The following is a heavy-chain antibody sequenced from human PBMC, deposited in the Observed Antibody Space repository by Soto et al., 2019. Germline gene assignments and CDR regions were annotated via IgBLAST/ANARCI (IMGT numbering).Heavy chain of an antibody. V-gene: IGHV1-69*12. J-gene: IGHJ2*01. D-gene: IGHD6-19*01. CDR1: GGTFSSNA. CDR2: IIPIFGTG. CDR3: AQTLGLAVSGPGRFDL. Sequence: QVQLVQSGAEVKKPGSSVKVSCKASGGTFSSNAISWVRQAPGQGLEWMGGIIPIFGTGNYAQKFRGRVTITADESTSTDYMELRSLRFEDTAVYYCAQTLGLAVSGPGRFDLWGRGTLVTVSS.